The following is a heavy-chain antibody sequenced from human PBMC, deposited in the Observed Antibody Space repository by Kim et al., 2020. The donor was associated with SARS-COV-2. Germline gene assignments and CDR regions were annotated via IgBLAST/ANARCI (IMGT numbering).Heavy chain of an antibody. CDR1: GYTFTSYG. Sequence: ASVKVSCKASGYTFTSYGISWVRQAPGQGLEWMGWISAYNGNTNYAQKLQGRVTMTTDTSTSTAYMELRSLRSDDTAVYYCAREGGLSIFGVVIENYFDYWGQGTLVTVSS. J-gene: IGHJ4*02. CDR2: ISAYNGNT. CDR3: AREGGLSIFGVVIENYFDY. V-gene: IGHV1-18*01. D-gene: IGHD3-3*01.